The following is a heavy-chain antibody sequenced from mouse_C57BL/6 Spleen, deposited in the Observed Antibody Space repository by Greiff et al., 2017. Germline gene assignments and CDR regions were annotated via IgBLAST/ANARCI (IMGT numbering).Heavy chain of an antibody. CDR2: IYPRDGST. J-gene: IGHJ1*03. D-gene: IGHD1-1*01. CDR1: GYTFTSYD. V-gene: IGHV1-85*01. CDR3: ARDYYGTYWYFDV. Sequence: QVQLQQSGAELVKPGASVKLSCKASGYTFTSYDINWVKQRPGQGLEWIGWIYPRDGSTKYNEKFKGKATLTVDTSSSTAYMELHSLTSEDSAVYFCARDYYGTYWYFDVWGTGTTVTVSS.